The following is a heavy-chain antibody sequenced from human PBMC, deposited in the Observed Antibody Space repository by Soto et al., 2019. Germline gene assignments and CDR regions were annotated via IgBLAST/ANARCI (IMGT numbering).Heavy chain of an antibody. Sequence: ASVKVSCKASGGTFSSYAISWVRQAPGQGLEWMGGIIPIFGTANYAQKFQGRVTITADESTSTAYTELSSLRSEDTAVYYCARGIGVREVDYWGQGTLVTVSS. J-gene: IGHJ4*02. CDR2: IIPIFGTA. CDR3: ARGIGVREVDY. V-gene: IGHV1-69*13. CDR1: GGTFSSYA. D-gene: IGHD2-15*01.